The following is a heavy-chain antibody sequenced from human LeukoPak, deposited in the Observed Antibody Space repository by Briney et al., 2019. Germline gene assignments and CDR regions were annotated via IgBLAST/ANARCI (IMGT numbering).Heavy chain of an antibody. J-gene: IGHJ4*02. CDR3: ARAVGYCTNGVCYRKQAYYFDY. CDR1: GGSISSHF. D-gene: IGHD2-8*01. CDR2: IYYSGST. Sequence: SETLSLTCAVSGGSISSHFWSLIRQPPGKGLELIGYIYYSGSTNYNPSLKSRVTISVDTSKNQFSLTLSSVTAADTAVYYCARAVGYCTNGVCYRKQAYYFDYWGQGTLVTVSS. V-gene: IGHV4-59*11.